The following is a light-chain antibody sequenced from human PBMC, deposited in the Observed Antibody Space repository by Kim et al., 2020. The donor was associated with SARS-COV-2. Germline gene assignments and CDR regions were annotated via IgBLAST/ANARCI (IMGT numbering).Light chain of an antibody. Sequence: VMTQSPATLSVSPGDTATLSCRASQSVSNNLAWYQHKPGQAPRLLIYGASTRATGIPARFSGSGSGTDFTLTVSSLQSEDFAIYYCHQYNDWPPGDTFGQGTKLEI. V-gene: IGKV3-15*01. CDR3: HQYNDWPPGDT. J-gene: IGKJ2*01. CDR2: GAS. CDR1: QSVSNN.